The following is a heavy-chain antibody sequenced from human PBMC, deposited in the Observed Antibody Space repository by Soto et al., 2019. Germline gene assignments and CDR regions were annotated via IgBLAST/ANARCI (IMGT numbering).Heavy chain of an antibody. CDR1: GGSISSSSYY. J-gene: IGHJ4*02. CDR3: ARHEGNGNVWPLDY. D-gene: IGHD2-8*01. Sequence: PSETLSLTCIVSGGSISSSSYYWGWIRQPPGKGLEWIGSIYYSGSTYYMPSLRSRVTLSVDTSKNQFSLRLTSVTAEDTAVYYCARHEGNGNVWPLDYWGQGILVTVSS. CDR2: IYYSGST. V-gene: IGHV4-39*01.